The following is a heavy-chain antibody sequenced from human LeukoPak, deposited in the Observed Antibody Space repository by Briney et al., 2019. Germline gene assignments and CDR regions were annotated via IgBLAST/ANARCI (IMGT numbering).Heavy chain of an antibody. Sequence: EGSLRLSCAASGFTFSDHYMDWVRQAPGKGLEWVGRVRNNLNSYKTEYAATVQGRMSISRDDSKNSLYLQLNSLTTEDTALYYCARSHYQRSEYLDQDAFDMWGQGTMVTVSS. D-gene: IGHD2/OR15-2a*01. J-gene: IGHJ3*02. CDR3: ARSHYQRSEYLDQDAFDM. CDR2: VRNNLNSYKT. V-gene: IGHV3-72*01. CDR1: GFTFSDHY.